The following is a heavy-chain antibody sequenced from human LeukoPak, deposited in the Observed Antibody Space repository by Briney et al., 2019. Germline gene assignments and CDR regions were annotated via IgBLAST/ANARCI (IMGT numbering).Heavy chain of an antibody. D-gene: IGHD6-13*01. Sequence: LAGGSLRLSCAASGFTFSSYWMHWVRQAPGKGLVWVSRINTDGSSTSYADSVKGRFTISRDNAKNTLYLQMNSLRAEDTAVYYCARESGIAAALDLWGQGTLVTVSS. CDR3: ARESGIAAALDL. J-gene: IGHJ5*02. CDR1: GFTFSSYW. V-gene: IGHV3-74*01. CDR2: INTDGSST.